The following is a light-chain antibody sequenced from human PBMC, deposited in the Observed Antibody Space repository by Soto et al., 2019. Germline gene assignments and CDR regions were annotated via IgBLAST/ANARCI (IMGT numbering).Light chain of an antibody. J-gene: IGKJ4*01. CDR1: QSINSN. Sequence: EIVMTQSPATLSLSPGERATLSCRASQSINSNLAWYQQKPGQAPRLFIFRASSRATGLPARFSASGSGTDFNLTISSLQSEDFAVYYCQQYNNWPCATFGGGTKVEIK. CDR2: RAS. V-gene: IGKV3-15*01. CDR3: QQYNNWPCAT.